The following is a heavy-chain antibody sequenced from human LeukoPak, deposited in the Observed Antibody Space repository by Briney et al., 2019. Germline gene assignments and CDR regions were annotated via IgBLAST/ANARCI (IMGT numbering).Heavy chain of an antibody. J-gene: IGHJ2*01. CDR2: IYYTGST. V-gene: IGHV4-59*11. CDR1: GGSMSSHY. D-gene: IGHD3-9*01. Sequence: SETLSLTCTVSGGSMSSHYWSWIRQPPGKGLEWICYIYYTGSTNHNPSLKSGVTISVDTSKNQFSLKLSSVTTADTAVYYCARATSWDQRNFDWPHWYLDLWGRGTLVTVSS. CDR3: ARATSWDQRNFDWPHWYLDL.